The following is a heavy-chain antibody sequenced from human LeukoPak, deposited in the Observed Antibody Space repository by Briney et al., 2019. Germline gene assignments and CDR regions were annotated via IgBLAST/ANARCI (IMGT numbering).Heavy chain of an antibody. V-gene: IGHV1-69*05. CDR2: IIPIFGTA. CDR3: ARSFRRNYFDY. J-gene: IGHJ4*02. CDR1: GGTFSSYA. Sequence: GASVKVSCKASGGTFSSYAISWVRQAPGQGLEWMGGIIPIFGTANYAQKFQGRVTITTDESTSTAYVELSSLRSEDTAVYYCARSFRRNYFDYWGQGTLVTVSS. D-gene: IGHD3-10*01.